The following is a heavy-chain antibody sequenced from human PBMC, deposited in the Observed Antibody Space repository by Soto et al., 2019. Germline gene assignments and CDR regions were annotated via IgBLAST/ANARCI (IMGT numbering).Heavy chain of an antibody. J-gene: IGHJ3*02. CDR1: GYTFTSYD. V-gene: IGHV1-8*01. Sequence: ASVKVSCKASGYTFTSYDINWVRQATGQGLEWMGWMNPNSGNTGYAQKFQGRVTMTRNTSISTAYMELSSLRSEDTAVYYCARNRDLLRYFDWSRVQDAFDIWGQGTMVTVSS. CDR3: ARNRDLLRYFDWSRVQDAFDI. D-gene: IGHD3-9*01. CDR2: MNPNSGNT.